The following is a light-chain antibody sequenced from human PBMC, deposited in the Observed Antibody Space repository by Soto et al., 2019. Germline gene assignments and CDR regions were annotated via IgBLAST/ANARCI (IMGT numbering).Light chain of an antibody. V-gene: IGKV3-20*01. J-gene: IGKJ1*01. CDR2: GAS. CDR3: QQYGTSPPRWT. CDR1: QSVSSSY. Sequence: ESVLTQSPGTLSLSPGERATLSCRASQSVSSSYLAWYQQKPGQAPRLLIFGASNRATGIPDRFSGSGSGTDFTLTISRLEPEDFAVYYCQQYGTSPPRWTSGQGTKEEIK.